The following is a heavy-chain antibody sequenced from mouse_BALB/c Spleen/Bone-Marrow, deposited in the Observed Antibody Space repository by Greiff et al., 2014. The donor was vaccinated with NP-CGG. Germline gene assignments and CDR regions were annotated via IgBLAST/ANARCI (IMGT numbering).Heavy chain of an antibody. J-gene: IGHJ4*01. V-gene: IGHV5-12*02. D-gene: IGHD2-13*01. Sequence: EVNVVESGGGLVQPGGSLKLSCATSGFTFSDYYMYWVRQTPEKRLEWVAYISNGGGSTYYPDTVKGRFTISRDNAKSTLYLQMSRLKSEDTAMYYCARQDYSYYYAMDYWGQGTSVTVSS. CDR2: ISNGGGST. CDR1: GFTFSDYY. CDR3: ARQDYSYYYAMDY.